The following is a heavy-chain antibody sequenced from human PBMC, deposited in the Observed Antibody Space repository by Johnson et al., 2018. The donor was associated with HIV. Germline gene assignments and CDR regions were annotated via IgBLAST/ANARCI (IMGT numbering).Heavy chain of an antibody. D-gene: IGHD1-7*01. V-gene: IGHV3-23*04. CDR2: ISGSAGIT. J-gene: IGHJ3*02. CDR3: AKDSGANWNYGAFDI. Sequence: VQLVESGGGLVQRGGSLRLSCIASGFTFSSYAMSWVRQAPGKGLEWVSAISGSAGITYYADSVEGRFTISRDNSRNTLYLQMNSLRTEDTAVYYCAKDSGANWNYGAFDIWGQGTMVTVSS. CDR1: GFTFSSYA.